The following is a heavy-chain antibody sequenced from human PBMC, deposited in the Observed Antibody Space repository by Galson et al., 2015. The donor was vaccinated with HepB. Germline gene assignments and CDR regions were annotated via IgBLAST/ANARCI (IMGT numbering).Heavy chain of an antibody. CDR3: VKSFGDYWGGMDV. J-gene: IGHJ6*02. D-gene: IGHD2-21*01. CDR1: GFRFSKAW. Sequence: SLRLSCAASGFRFSKAWMNWVRQAPGKGLEWVGRIKSKANGGGATYYAGSVKGRFTISRDNSQNTLSLQMSSLRPEDTAVYYCVKSFGDYWGGMDVWGQGTTVTFSS. V-gene: IGHV3-15*07. CDR2: IKSKANGGGAT.